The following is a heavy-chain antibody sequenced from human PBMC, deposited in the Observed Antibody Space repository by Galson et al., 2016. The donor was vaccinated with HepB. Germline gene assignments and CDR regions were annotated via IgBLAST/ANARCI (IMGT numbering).Heavy chain of an antibody. J-gene: IGHJ3*02. V-gene: IGHV4-59*02. CDR3: AGGYRSAWYTI. D-gene: IGHD6-19*01. CDR1: GDSVINYF. Sequence: SETLSLTCAVSGDSVINYFWAWLRQHPGKRLEWIGYIYHSGNTNYSPSLRGRVGISVDTSNNHFSLNLTSVSAADTAVYYCAGGYRSAWYTIWGQGTMVTVSS. CDR2: IYHSGNT.